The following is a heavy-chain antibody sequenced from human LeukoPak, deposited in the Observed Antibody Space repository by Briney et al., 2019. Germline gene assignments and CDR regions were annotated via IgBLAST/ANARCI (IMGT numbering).Heavy chain of an antibody. CDR1: GYTFTSYG. J-gene: IGHJ4*02. CDR2: ISAYNGNT. Sequence: GASVKVSCKASGYTFTSYGISWVRQAPGQGLEWTGWISAYNGNTNYAQKLQGRVTMTTDTSTSTAYMELRSLRSDDTAVYYCARVRSGGYCSSTSCPSEELGYWGQGTLVTVSS. V-gene: IGHV1-18*01. CDR3: ARVRSGGYCSSTSCPSEELGY. D-gene: IGHD2-2*01.